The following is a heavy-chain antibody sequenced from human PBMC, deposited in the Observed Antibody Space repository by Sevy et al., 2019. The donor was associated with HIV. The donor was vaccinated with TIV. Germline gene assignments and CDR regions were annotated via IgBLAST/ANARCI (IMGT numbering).Heavy chain of an antibody. CDR2: MNPNSGNT. D-gene: IGHD2-2*03. J-gene: IGHJ5*02. V-gene: IGHV1-8*01. Sequence: ASVKVSCKASGYTFTNYDINWVRQATGQGLEWMGWMNPNSGNTGYAQMFQGRVTMTRNTSISTAYMELSSLRSEDTAVYYCARGTVLLGIVVVPAARGWFDPWGQGTLVTVSS. CDR3: ARGTVLLGIVVVPAARGWFDP. CDR1: GYTFTNYD.